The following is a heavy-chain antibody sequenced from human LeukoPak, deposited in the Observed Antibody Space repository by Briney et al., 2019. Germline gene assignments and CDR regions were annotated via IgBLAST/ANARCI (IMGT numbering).Heavy chain of an antibody. D-gene: IGHD3-16*01. V-gene: IGHV3-23*01. CDR3: AKEQNYDYVWGSYKDY. CDR2: ISCSGGST. J-gene: IGHJ4*02. CDR1: GFTFSSYT. Sequence: GGSLRLSCAASGFTFSSYTMSWVRQAPGKGLEWVSSISCSGGSTYYADSVKGRFTISRDNSKNTLYLQMNSLRAEDTAVYYCAKEQNYDYVWGSYKDYWGQGTLVTVSS.